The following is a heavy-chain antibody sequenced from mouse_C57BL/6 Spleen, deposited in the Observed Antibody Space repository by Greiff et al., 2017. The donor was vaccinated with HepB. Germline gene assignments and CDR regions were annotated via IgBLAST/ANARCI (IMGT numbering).Heavy chain of an antibody. D-gene: IGHD1-1*01. CDR2: ISDGGSYT. CDR3: ARIYYYGSSYPLFDY. Sequence: DVKLVESGGGLVKPGGSLKLSCAASGFTFSSYAMSWVRQTPEKRLEWVATISDGGSYTYYPDNVKGRFTISRDNAKNNLYLQMSHLKSEDTAMYYCARIYYYGSSYPLFDYWGQGTTLTVSS. V-gene: IGHV5-4*03. CDR1: GFTFSSYA. J-gene: IGHJ2*01.